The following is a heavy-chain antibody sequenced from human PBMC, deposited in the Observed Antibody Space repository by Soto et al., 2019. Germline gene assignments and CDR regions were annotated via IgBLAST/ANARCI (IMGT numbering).Heavy chain of an antibody. CDR1: GFTFSSYG. V-gene: IGHV3-30*18. D-gene: IGHD3-22*01. CDR2: ISYDGSNK. J-gene: IGHJ4*02. Sequence: GGSLRLSCAASGFTFSSYGMHWVRQAPGKGLEWVAVISYDGSNKYYADSVKGRFTISRGNSKNTLYLQMNSLRAEDTAVYYCANEITYYYDSSAGTFDYWGQGTLVTVSS. CDR3: ANEITYYYDSSAGTFDY.